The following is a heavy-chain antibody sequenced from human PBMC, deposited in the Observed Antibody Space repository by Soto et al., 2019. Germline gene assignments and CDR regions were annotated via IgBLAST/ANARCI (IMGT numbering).Heavy chain of an antibody. CDR3: ARGDDTYDFWSGYYPPFFDY. Sequence: LRLSCAASGFTVISNYMSWVRQAPGKGLEWVSVIYSGGSTYYADSVKGRFTISRDNSKNTLYRQMNSLRAEDTAVYYCARGDDTYDFWSGYYPPFFDYWGQGTLVTVSS. J-gene: IGHJ4*02. D-gene: IGHD3-3*01. V-gene: IGHV3-53*01. CDR2: IYSGGST. CDR1: GFTVISNY.